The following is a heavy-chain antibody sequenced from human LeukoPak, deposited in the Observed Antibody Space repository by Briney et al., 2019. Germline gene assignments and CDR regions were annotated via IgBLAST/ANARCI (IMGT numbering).Heavy chain of an antibody. Sequence: GESLKISCQGSGYSFLNYWFAWVRQKPGKGLEWMGVIYPDDSNIIYSPSFQGQVTISADKSISTAYLQWSSLKASDTAIYYCARQDMMGARSGFFAPWGKGTLVTVSS. J-gene: IGHJ5*02. CDR2: IYPDDSNI. D-gene: IGHD1-26*01. CDR3: ARQDMMGARSGFFAP. V-gene: IGHV5-51*01. CDR1: GYSFLNYW.